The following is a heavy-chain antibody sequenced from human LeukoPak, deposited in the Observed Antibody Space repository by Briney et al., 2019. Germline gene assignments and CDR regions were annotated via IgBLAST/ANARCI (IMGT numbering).Heavy chain of an antibody. CDR1: GYTFTSYA. Sequence: ASVKVSCKASGYTFTSYAMHWVRQAPGQRLEWMGWINAGNGNTKYSQKFQGRVTITRDTSASTAYMELSSLRSEDTAVYYCARATTSRDGYNYQDYWGQGTLVTVSS. V-gene: IGHV1-3*01. CDR3: ARATTSRDGYNYQDY. J-gene: IGHJ4*02. D-gene: IGHD5-24*01. CDR2: INAGNGNT.